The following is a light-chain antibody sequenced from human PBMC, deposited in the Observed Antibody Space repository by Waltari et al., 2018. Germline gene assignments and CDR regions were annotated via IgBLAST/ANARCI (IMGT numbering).Light chain of an antibody. J-gene: IGKJ1*01. CDR1: QSVSNN. CDR3: QQYNDWPRT. Sequence: ETLMTQSPATLSVSPGERATLSCRASQSVSNNLAWYQQKPGQAPRLLIYETSTRATGIPARFSGSRSGTEFTLTISSLQSGDFAVYYCQQYNDWPRTFGQGTKVEIK. CDR2: ETS. V-gene: IGKV3-15*01.